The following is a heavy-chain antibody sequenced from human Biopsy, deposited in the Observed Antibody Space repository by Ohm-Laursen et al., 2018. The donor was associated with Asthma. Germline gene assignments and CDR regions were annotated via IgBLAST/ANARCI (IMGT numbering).Heavy chain of an antibody. V-gene: IGHV5-51*01. J-gene: IGHJ4*02. Sequence: ESLKISCKASGYTFSDSWIGWVRQMPGKGLEWMGIIFAANSETKYSPSFQGQVTISADMSISTAFLQWSSLKASDPAIYYCARFIDGTFFVDYWGQGTLVTVSS. D-gene: IGHD2/OR15-2a*01. CDR1: GYTFSDSW. CDR3: ARFIDGTFFVDY. CDR2: IFAANSET.